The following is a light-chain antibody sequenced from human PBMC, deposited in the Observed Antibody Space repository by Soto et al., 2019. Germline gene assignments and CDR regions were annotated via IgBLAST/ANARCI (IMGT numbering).Light chain of an antibody. CDR3: QQYGSSPET. V-gene: IGKV3-15*01. Sequence: EVVMTQSPATLSVSPGERATLSCRASQSVSSNLAWYQQKPGQAPRLLIYGASTRATGIPARFSGSGSGTEFTLTISSLESEDFAAYYCQQYGSSPETFGQGTKVDIK. J-gene: IGKJ1*01. CDR2: GAS. CDR1: QSVSSN.